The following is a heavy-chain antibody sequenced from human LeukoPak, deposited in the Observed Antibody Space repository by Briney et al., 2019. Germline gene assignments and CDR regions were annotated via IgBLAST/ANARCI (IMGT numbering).Heavy chain of an antibody. CDR1: GFTFSSYE. V-gene: IGHV3-48*03. J-gene: IGHJ4*02. CDR2: ISSSGSTI. CDR3: AATKYYYDSSGYFGFDY. Sequence: GGSLRLSCAASGFTFSSYEMNWVRQAPGKGLEWVSYISSSGSTIYYADSVKGRFTISRDNAKNSLYLQMNSLRAEDTAVYYCAATKYYYDSSGYFGFDYWGQGTLVTVSS. D-gene: IGHD3-22*01.